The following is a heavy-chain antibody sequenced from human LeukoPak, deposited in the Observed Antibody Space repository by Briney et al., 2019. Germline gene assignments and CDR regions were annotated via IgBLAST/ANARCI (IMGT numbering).Heavy chain of an antibody. D-gene: IGHD6-13*01. Sequence: PGGSLRLSCAASGFTVSSNYMSWVRQAPGKGLEWVSVIYSGGSTYYADSVKGRFTISRHNSKNTLYLQMNSLRAEDTAVYYCARGIAAAGTEYFDYWGQGTLVTVSS. CDR2: IYSGGST. CDR3: ARGIAAAGTEYFDY. V-gene: IGHV3-53*04. J-gene: IGHJ4*02. CDR1: GFTVSSNY.